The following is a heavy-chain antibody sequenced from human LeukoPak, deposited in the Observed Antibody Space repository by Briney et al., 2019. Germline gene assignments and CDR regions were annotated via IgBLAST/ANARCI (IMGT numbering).Heavy chain of an antibody. CDR2: ISAYNGNT. V-gene: IGHV1-18*01. CDR1: GYTFTSYG. D-gene: IGHD3-9*01. Sequence: ASVKVSCKASGYTFTSYGISWVRQAPGQGLEWMGWISAYNGNTNYAQKLQGRVTMTTDTSTSTAYMELSSLRSEDTAVYYCASSLRYFDWFPGALFDYWGQGTLVTVSS. J-gene: IGHJ4*02. CDR3: ASSLRYFDWFPGALFDY.